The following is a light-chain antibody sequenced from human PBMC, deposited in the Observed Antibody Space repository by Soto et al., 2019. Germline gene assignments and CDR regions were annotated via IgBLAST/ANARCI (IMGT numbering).Light chain of an antibody. CDR3: QQYNNWPLT. CDR2: GAS. J-gene: IGKJ4*01. V-gene: IGKV3D-15*01. CDR1: HRVSSY. Sequence: EIVLTQSPDTLSVSPGERVTLSCLASHRVSSYLAWYQQKPGQAPRLLIYGASTRATDIPARFSGSGSGTDFTLTISSLQSEDFAVYYCQQYNNWPLTFGGGTKVDI.